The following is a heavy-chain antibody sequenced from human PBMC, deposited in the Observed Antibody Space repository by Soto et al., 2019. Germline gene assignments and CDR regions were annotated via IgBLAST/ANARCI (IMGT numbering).Heavy chain of an antibody. V-gene: IGHV3-23*01. Sequence: EVQLLQSGGGLLQPGGSLRLSCAASGFSFSTFEMSWVRQAPGKGLDWVSFISASGDTTHYADSVKGRFTTSRDNSKNTLFLQMNSLRAEDTEVYYCVKGGWLDYWGQGALVTFSS. J-gene: IGHJ4*02. CDR3: VKGGWLDY. D-gene: IGHD2-15*01. CDR1: GFSFSTFE. CDR2: ISASGDTT.